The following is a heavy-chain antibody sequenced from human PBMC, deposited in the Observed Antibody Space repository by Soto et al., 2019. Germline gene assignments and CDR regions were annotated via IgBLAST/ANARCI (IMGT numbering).Heavy chain of an antibody. J-gene: IGHJ6*02. D-gene: IGHD3-9*01. Sequence: PGGSLRLSCAASGFTFSSYCMHWVRQAPGKGLEWVAVISYDGSNKYYADSVKGRFTISRDNSKNTLYLQMNSLRAEDTAVYYCAKDRGYDILTGYYDYYYYGMDVWGQGTTVTVSS. CDR2: ISYDGSNK. CDR3: AKDRGYDILTGYYDYYYYGMDV. V-gene: IGHV3-30*18. CDR1: GFTFSSYC.